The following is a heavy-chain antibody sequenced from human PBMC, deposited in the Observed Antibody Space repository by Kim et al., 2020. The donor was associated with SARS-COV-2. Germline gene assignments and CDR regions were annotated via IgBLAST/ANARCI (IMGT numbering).Heavy chain of an antibody. V-gene: IGHV1-18*01. Sequence: ASVKVSCKASGYTFTSYGISWVRQAPGQGLEWMGWISAYNGNTNYAQKLQGRVTMTTDTSTSTAYMELRSLRSDDTAVYYCARAPRYNWNERFDYWGQGTLVTVSS. CDR3: ARAPRYNWNERFDY. CDR1: GYTFTSYG. D-gene: IGHD1-20*01. CDR2: ISAYNGNT. J-gene: IGHJ4*02.